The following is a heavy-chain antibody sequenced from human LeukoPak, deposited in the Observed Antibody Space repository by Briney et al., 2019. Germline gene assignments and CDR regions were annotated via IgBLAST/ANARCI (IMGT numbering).Heavy chain of an antibody. CDR2: IYYSGST. CDR3: ASYHHRIAARQFDY. J-gene: IGHJ4*02. CDR1: GGSISSSSYY. V-gene: IGHV4-39*07. D-gene: IGHD6-6*01. Sequence: SETLSLTCTVSGGSISSSSYYWGWIRQLPGKGLEWIGSIYYSGSTYYNPSLKSRVTISVDTSKNQFSLKLSSVTAADTAVYYCASYHHRIAARQFDYWGQGTLVTVSS.